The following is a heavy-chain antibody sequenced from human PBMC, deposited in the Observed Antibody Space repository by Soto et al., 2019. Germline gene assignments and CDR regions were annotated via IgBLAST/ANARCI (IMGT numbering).Heavy chain of an antibody. CDR1: GGSVSSGSYY. CDR3: AREGNLGRWIQPLDS. J-gene: IGHJ4*02. CDR2: IYYSGST. Sequence: SETLSLTCTVSGGSVSSGSYYWSWIRQPPGKGLECVGYIYYSGSTNYNPSLKSRVTISVDTSKNHFSLKLISVTTADTAVYFCAREGNLGRWIQPLDSWGQGTLVTVSS. D-gene: IGHD2-2*03. V-gene: IGHV4-61*03.